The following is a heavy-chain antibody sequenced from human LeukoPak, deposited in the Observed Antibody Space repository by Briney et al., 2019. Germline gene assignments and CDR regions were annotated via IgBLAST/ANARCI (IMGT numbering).Heavy chain of an antibody. J-gene: IGHJ4*02. CDR3: AREGSSSLMFDY. V-gene: IGHV4-34*01. CDR1: GGSFSGYY. D-gene: IGHD6-6*01. Sequence: PSETQSLTCAVYGGSFSGYYWSWIRQPAGKGLEWIGEINHSGSTNYNPSLKSRVTISVDTSKNQFSLKLSSVTAADTAVNYCAREGSSSLMFDYWGQGTLVTVSS. CDR2: INHSGST.